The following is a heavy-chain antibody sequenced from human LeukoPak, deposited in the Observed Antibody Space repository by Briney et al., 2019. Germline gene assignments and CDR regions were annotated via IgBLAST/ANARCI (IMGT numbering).Heavy chain of an antibody. V-gene: IGHV5-51*01. J-gene: IGHJ3*02. Sequence: GESLKISCKGSGYSFTSYWIGWVRQMPGKGLEWMGIIYPGDSDTRYSPSFQGQVTISADKSISTAYLQWSSLKASDTAMYYCARRRGSDSSGYFIPGDAFDTWGQGTMVTVSS. D-gene: IGHD3-22*01. CDR1: GYSFTSYW. CDR2: IYPGDSDT. CDR3: ARRRGSDSSGYFIPGDAFDT.